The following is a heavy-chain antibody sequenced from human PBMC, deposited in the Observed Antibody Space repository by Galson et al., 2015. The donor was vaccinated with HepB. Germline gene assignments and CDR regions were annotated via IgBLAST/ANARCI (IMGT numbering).Heavy chain of an antibody. Sequence: SLRLSCAASGFTVSSNYMSWVRQAPGKGLEWVSVIYSGGSTYYADSVKGRFTISRDNSKNTLYLQMNSLRAEDTAVYYCARGRGGGNGYNWRKIAYAFDIWGQGTMVTVSS. V-gene: IGHV3-53*01. CDR2: IYSGGST. CDR3: ARGRGGGNGYNWRKIAYAFDI. D-gene: IGHD5-24*01. J-gene: IGHJ3*02. CDR1: GFTVSSNY.